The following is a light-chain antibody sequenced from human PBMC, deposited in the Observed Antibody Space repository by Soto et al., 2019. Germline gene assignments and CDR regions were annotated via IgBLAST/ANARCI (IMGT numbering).Light chain of an antibody. Sequence: QLVLTQSPSASASLGASVKLTCTLSSGHSSYAIAWHQQQPEKGPRYLMKLNSDGSHSKGDGIPDRFSGSSSGAERYLTISSLPSEDEADYYCQTWGTGMVFGGGTNVTVL. V-gene: IGLV4-69*01. CDR2: LNSDGSH. CDR1: SGHSSYA. J-gene: IGLJ2*01. CDR3: QTWGTGMV.